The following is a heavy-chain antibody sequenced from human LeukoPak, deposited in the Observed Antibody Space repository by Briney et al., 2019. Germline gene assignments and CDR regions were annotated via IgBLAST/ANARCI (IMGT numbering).Heavy chain of an antibody. D-gene: IGHD2-15*01. J-gene: IGHJ6*03. Sequence: GGSLRLSCAASGFTFSTYVMHWVRQAPGKGLEWVAVISQTGRIETYADSVQGRFTVSRDNSNNMAYLQMNSLKTEDTAVYYCARDRAVALPTYYYYMDVWGKGTTVTVSS. CDR2: ISQTGRIE. V-gene: IGHV3-30*04. CDR3: ARDRAVALPTYYYYMDV. CDR1: GFTFSTYV.